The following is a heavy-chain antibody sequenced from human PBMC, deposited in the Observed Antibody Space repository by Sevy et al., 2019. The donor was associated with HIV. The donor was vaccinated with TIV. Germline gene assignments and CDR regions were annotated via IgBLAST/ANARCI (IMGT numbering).Heavy chain of an antibody. CDR3: AKDLSVWEREDYINAFDI. D-gene: IGHD1-26*01. V-gene: IGHV3-23*01. CDR2: ISGSGGST. J-gene: IGHJ3*02. Sequence: GGSLRLSCAASGFTFSSYAMSWVRQAPGKGLEWVSAISGSGGSTYYADSVKGRFTISRDNSKNTLYLQMNSLRAEDTAVYYCAKDLSVWEREDYINAFDIWGQGTMVTVSS. CDR1: GFTFSSYA.